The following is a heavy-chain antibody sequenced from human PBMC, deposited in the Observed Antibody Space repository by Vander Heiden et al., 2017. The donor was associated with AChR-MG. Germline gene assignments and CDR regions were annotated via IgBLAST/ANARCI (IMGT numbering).Heavy chain of an antibody. CDR1: GLTFRTYW. J-gene: IGHJ1*01. D-gene: IGHD1-26*01. CDR2: IKQDGSEK. CDR3: ASQVGPTYYGDFQH. V-gene: IGHV3-7*01. Sequence: EVQLVESGGGLVQPGGSLSLSCAAPGLTFRTYWMRWGRQAPGKGLEWVANIKQDGSEKHYVDSVRGRFTISRDNAKNSLYLQMNSLRAEDTAVYHCASQVGPTYYGDFQHWGQGTLVTVSS.